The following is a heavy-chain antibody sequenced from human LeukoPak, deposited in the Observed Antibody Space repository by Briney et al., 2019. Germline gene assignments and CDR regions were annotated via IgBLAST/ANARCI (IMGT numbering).Heavy chain of an antibody. CDR3: VKDRTSSWAFDY. J-gene: IGHJ4*02. CDR1: GLSFSRYG. CDR2: ISYDGGGK. D-gene: IGHD6-13*01. Sequence: PGGSLRLSCAASGLSFSRYGMHWVRQAPGKGLEWVAFISYDGGGKWYADSVKGRLTISRDNSKNTLYLQVKSQGSEDTAVYYCVKDRTSSWAFDYWGQGTLVTVSS. V-gene: IGHV3-30*02.